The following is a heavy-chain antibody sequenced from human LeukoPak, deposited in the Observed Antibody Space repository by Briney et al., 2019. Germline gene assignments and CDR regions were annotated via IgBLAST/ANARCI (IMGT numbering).Heavy chain of an antibody. J-gene: IGHJ4*02. CDR1: GFTFTGYA. CDR2: ISGGSSGST. CDR3: AKDHANTPVATN. Sequence: GGSMRLSCAASGFTFTGYAMSWVRQAPGKGLEWLSVISGGSSGSTYYADSMTGRFTVSRDNSKNTVDLQMNNLRVDDTAIYYCAKDHANTPVATNWGQGILVSVSS. D-gene: IGHD5-18*01. V-gene: IGHV3-23*01.